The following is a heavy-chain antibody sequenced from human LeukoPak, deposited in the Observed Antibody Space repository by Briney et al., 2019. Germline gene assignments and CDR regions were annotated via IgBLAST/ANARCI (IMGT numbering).Heavy chain of an antibody. J-gene: IGHJ6*04. CDR3: AELGITMIGGV. V-gene: IGHV3-30*02. CDR1: EFTFSSFG. Sequence: GGSLRLSCAASEFTFSSFGMHWVRQAPGQGLEWVAFILYDGTNKYYADSVKGRFTISRDNAKNSLYLQMNSLRAEDTAVYYCAELGITMIGGVWGKGTTVTISS. D-gene: IGHD3-10*02. CDR2: ILYDGTNK.